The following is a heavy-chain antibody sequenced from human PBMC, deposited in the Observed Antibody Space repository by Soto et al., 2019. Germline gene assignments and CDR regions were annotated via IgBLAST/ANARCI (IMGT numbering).Heavy chain of an antibody. CDR3: ARDGTYDSSGYYYGWYFDL. V-gene: IGHV1-18*01. CDR2: ISAYNGNT. D-gene: IGHD3-22*01. CDR1: GYTFTSYG. J-gene: IGHJ2*01. Sequence: QVQLVQSGAEVKKPGASVKVSCKASGYTFTSYGISWVRQAPGQGLEWMGWISAYNGNTNYAQKLQGRVSMTTDTSKSTAYMERRSLRCEDTAVYYWARDGTYDSSGYYYGWYFDLWGRGTLVPVSS.